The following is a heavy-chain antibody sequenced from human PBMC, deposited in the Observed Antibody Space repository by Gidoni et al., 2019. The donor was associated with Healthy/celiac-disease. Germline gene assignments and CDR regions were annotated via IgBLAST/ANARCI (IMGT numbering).Heavy chain of an antibody. D-gene: IGHD3-3*01. CDR2: IYYSGST. V-gene: IGHV4-59*01. CDR3: ARGFGFLNT. CDR1: GGSISSYY. J-gene: IGHJ5*02. Sequence: QVQLQESGPGLVKPSETLSLNCTVSGGSISSYYWSWIRQPPGKGLEWIGYIYYSGSTNYNPSVKSRVTISVDTSKNQFSLKLSSVTAADTAVYYCARGFGFLNTWGQGTMVTVSS.